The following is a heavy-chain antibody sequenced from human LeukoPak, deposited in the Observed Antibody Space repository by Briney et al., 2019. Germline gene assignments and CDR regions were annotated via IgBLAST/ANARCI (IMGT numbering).Heavy chain of an antibody. CDR3: VKSRRVGANQRGLFDY. Sequence: GGSLRFSCAGSGFTFSNYAMTWVRQAPGKGLEWVSSVSGSGRNTFYPGSVEGRFTISRDNSKNTVYLQMNSLRADDTAVYYCVKSRRVGANQRGLFDYWGQGTLVTVSP. CDR1: GFTFSNYA. J-gene: IGHJ4*02. CDR2: VSGSGRNT. V-gene: IGHV3-23*01. D-gene: IGHD1-26*01.